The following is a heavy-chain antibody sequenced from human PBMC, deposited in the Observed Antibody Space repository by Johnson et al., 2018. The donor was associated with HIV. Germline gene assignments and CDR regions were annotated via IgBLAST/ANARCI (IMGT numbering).Heavy chain of an antibody. CDR3: TRDRYGVGGLLGLRWAM. CDR1: GFTFSDHY. J-gene: IGHJ1*01. D-gene: IGHD4-17*01. CDR2: IRNKAISYTT. V-gene: IGHV3-72*01. Sequence: VQLVESGGGLVQPGGSLRLSCVASGFTFSDHYMDWVRQAPGKGLEWVGRIRNKAISYTTEYAASVKGRFTISRDDSKNSLYLQMNSLKTDDTAVYYCTRDRYGVGGLLGLRWAMWG.